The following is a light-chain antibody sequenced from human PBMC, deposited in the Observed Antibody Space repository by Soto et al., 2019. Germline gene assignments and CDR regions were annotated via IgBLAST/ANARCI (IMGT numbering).Light chain of an antibody. J-gene: IGKJ1*01. CDR2: KAS. CDR1: QSISSW. Sequence: DIQMTQSPSTLSASVVDRVTITCRASQSISSWLAWYQQKPGKAPKLLIYKASSLESGVPSRFSGSGSGTEFTLTISSLQPDDLATYYCQQYNSYPWTFGQGTKVEIK. CDR3: QQYNSYPWT. V-gene: IGKV1-5*03.